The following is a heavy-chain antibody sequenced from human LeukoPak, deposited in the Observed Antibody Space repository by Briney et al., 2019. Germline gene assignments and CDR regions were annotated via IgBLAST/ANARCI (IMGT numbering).Heavy chain of an antibody. CDR3: TREVVATTRRVIPYFGY. Sequence: GGSLRLSCTASGFTFGDYAMSWFRQAPGKGLEWVGFIRSKAYGGTTEYAASVKGRFTISRDDSKSIAYLQMNSLKTEDTAVYYCTREVVATTRRVIPYFGYWGQGTLVTVSS. CDR1: GFTFGDYA. CDR2: IRSKAYGGTT. D-gene: IGHD5-12*01. V-gene: IGHV3-49*03. J-gene: IGHJ4*02.